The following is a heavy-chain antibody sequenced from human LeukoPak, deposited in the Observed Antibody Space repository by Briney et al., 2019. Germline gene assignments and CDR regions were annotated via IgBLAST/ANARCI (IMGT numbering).Heavy chain of an antibody. CDR1: GGSVSSGGYY. Sequence: TLSLTCTVSGGSVSSGGYYWSWIRQHPGKGLEWIGYIYYSGSTYYNPSLKSRVTISVDTSKNQFSLKLSSVTAADTAVYYCARGGDGYDWEFDPWGQGTLVTVSS. D-gene: IGHD5-12*01. CDR2: IYYSGST. V-gene: IGHV4-31*03. J-gene: IGHJ5*02. CDR3: ARGGDGYDWEFDP.